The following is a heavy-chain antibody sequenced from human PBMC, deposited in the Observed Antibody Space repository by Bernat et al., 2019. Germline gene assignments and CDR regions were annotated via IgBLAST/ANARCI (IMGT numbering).Heavy chain of an antibody. CDR3: ARSSSWCSCWFDP. V-gene: IGHV4-38-2*01. Sequence: QVQLQESGPRLVKPSETLSLTCAVSGYSISSGYYWGWIRQPPGKGLEWIGSIYHSGSTYYNPSLKSRVTISVDTSKNQFSLKLSSVTAADTAVYYCARSSSWCSCWFDPWGQGTLVTVSS. CDR2: IYHSGST. J-gene: IGHJ5*02. CDR1: GYSISSGYY. D-gene: IGHD6-13*01.